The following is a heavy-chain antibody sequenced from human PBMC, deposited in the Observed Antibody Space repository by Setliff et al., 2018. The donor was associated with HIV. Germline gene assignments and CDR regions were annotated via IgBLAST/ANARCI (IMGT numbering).Heavy chain of an antibody. V-gene: IGHV4-34*01. Sequence: PSETLSLTCAVYGGSFSGYYWSWIRQPPGKGLEWIGEINHSGTTNDNPSLKSRVTISVDTSKNQFSLKLSSVTAADTAVYYCARGPRQLFDPWGQGTLVTVSS. CDR3: ARGPRQLFDP. CDR2: INHSGTT. J-gene: IGHJ5*02. CDR1: GGSFSGYY. D-gene: IGHD6-6*01.